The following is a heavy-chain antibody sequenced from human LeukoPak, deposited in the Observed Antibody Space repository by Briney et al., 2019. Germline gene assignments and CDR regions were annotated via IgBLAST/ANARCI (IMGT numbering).Heavy chain of an antibody. V-gene: IGHV1-69*13. CDR1: GGTFSSYA. D-gene: IGHD6-6*01. J-gene: IGHJ6*03. Sequence: SVKVSCKASGGTFSSYAISWVRQAPGQGLEWMGGIIPIFGTANYAQKFQGRVTITADESTSTAYMELSSLRSEDTAVYYCANVAYLSSSSIYYYYYMDVWGKGTTVTVSS. CDR2: IIPIFGTA. CDR3: ANVAYLSSSSIYYYYYMDV.